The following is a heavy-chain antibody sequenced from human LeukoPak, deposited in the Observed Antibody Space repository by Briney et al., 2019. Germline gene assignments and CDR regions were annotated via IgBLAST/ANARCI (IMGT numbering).Heavy chain of an antibody. Sequence: SETLSLTCAVSGGSISSGVYAWIWMPHPPGKGLECIGYIHHSESTYYSPPLKSRVTLSLDSSKNQFSLKLSSVTAADTAVYYCARAGRSRSYDYVWGSYDYWGQGTLVTVSS. CDR3: ARAGRSRSYDYVWGSYDY. D-gene: IGHD3-16*01. CDR1: GGSISSGVYA. CDR2: IHHSEST. V-gene: IGHV4-30-4*07. J-gene: IGHJ4*02.